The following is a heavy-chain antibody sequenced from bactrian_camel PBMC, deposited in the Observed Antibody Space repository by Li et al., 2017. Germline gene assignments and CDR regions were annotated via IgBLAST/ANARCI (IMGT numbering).Heavy chain of an antibody. CDR1: GYMVSGSY. CDR2: IAPDGTT. V-gene: IGHV3S53*01. D-gene: IGHD5*01. J-gene: IGHJ4*01. Sequence: HVQLVESGGGSVQAGGSLRLSCVASGYMVSGSYMGWFRQAPGKEREGVAAIAPDGTTTYADSVRGRFTISRDNSQNTLFLQMNSLKTEDTAMYYCAKGWGNSPIKGQGTQVTVS.